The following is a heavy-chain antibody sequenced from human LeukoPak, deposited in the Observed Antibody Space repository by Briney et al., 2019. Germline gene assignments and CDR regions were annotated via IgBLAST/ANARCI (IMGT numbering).Heavy chain of an antibody. CDR3: ARQTGYCSSASCYPNWFDP. Sequence: PGGSLRLSCAASGFTFSNYWGWIRQPPGKGLEWIGSIYYSGSTYYNPSLKSRVTISVDTSKNQFSLKLSSVTAADTAVYYCARQTGYCSSASCYPNWFDPWGQGTLVTVSS. CDR2: IYYSGST. D-gene: IGHD2-2*01. J-gene: IGHJ5*02. V-gene: IGHV4-39*01. CDR1: GFTFSNY.